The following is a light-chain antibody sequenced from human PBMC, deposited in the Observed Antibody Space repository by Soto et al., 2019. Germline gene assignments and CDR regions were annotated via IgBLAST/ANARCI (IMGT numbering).Light chain of an antibody. J-gene: IGKJ1*01. CDR2: HAP. Sequence: VMTQSAGTLAVSPGESATLYCGASRSVSNNLAWSQQTPGQAPRLLIYHAPIRASGVPARFSGSGSATEFTLTITSLQAEECTSDYCQQYNIRLRWFAQRAKVDI. V-gene: IGKV3-15*01. CDR3: QQYNIRLRW. CDR1: RSVSNN.